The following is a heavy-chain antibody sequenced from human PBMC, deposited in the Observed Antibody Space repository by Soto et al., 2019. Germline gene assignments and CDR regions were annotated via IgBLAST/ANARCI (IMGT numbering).Heavy chain of an antibody. CDR1: GFTFSTNL. D-gene: IGHD3-10*01. Sequence: EVQLVEAGGGVVQPGGSLRLSCAASGFTFSTNLMHWVRQGPGKGLVWVSRINSDGTTAAYADSVQGRFTISRDNAKNTLYLHMTSLRGEDTAVYYCAKDGEGVANFDYWGQGPLVTVSS. J-gene: IGHJ4*02. CDR3: AKDGEGVANFDY. V-gene: IGHV3-74*01. CDR2: INSDGTTA.